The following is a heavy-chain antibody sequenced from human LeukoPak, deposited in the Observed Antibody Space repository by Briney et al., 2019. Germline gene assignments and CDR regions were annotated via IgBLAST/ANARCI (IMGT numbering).Heavy chain of an antibody. Sequence: GGSLRLSCAASGFTFSSYSMNWVRQAPGKGLEWVSYISSSGSIIYYADSVKGRFTISRDNAKNSLYLQMNSLRAEDTAVYYCASIDYYDSSGYYAGTWGQGTLVTVSS. CDR2: ISSSGSII. D-gene: IGHD3-22*01. CDR3: ASIDYYDSSGYYAGT. V-gene: IGHV3-48*04. CDR1: GFTFSSYS. J-gene: IGHJ4*02.